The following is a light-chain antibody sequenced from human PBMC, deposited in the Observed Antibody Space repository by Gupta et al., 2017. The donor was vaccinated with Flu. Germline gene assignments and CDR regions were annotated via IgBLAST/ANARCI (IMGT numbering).Light chain of an antibody. CDR3: QSYDINNHLV. J-gene: IGLJ2*01. CDR2: EAN. CDR1: SGGITSHY. Sequence: FMPSPPHSVSESPGTTVTISCTSSSGGITSHYVHWFPSRQGRAPTTVISEANQGPYGASDRRSGSIDSASNASPLTFAGLNTDDEYDYYCQSYDINNHLVFGGGTKLTVL. V-gene: IGLV6-57*02.